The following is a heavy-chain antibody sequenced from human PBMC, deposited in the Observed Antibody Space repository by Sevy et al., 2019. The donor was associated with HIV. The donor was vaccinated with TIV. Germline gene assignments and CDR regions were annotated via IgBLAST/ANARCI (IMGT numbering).Heavy chain of an antibody. CDR3: ARDVHCSGGSCYYFDY. CDR1: GGSISSYY. Sequence: SEILSLTCTVSGGSISSYYWSWIRQPPGKGLEWIGYIYYSGSTNYNPSLKSRVTISVDTSKNQFSLKLSSVTAADTAVYYCARDVHCSGGSCYYFDYWGQGTLVTVSS. D-gene: IGHD2-15*01. V-gene: IGHV4-59*01. CDR2: IYYSGST. J-gene: IGHJ4*02.